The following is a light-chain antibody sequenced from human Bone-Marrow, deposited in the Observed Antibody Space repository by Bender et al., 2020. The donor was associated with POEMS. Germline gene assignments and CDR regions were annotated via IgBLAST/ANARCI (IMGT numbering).Light chain of an antibody. V-gene: IGLV1-44*01. J-gene: IGLJ3*02. Sequence: QSVLTQPPSVSGTPGQRVTISCSGSGSNIGGYPVNWYQQLPGTAPRLLIYTNNERPSGVPDRFSGSKSGTSASLANTGLQSDDEAIYFCVAWDARLNGWVFGGGTKLTVL. CDR2: TNN. CDR3: VAWDARLNGWV. CDR1: GSNIGGYP.